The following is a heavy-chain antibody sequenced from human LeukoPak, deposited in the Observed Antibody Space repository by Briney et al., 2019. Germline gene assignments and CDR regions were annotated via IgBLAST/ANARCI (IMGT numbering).Heavy chain of an antibody. D-gene: IGHD4-11*01. V-gene: IGHV3-23*01. Sequence: GGSLRLSCAASGFTFSSYAMSWVRQAPGKGLEWVSAISGSGGSTYYADSVKGRFTISRDNSRNTLYLQMNSLRAEDTAVYCCAKDFHSRRYFDYWGQGTLVTVSS. CDR3: AKDFHSRRYFDY. CDR1: GFTFSSYA. CDR2: ISGSGGST. J-gene: IGHJ4*02.